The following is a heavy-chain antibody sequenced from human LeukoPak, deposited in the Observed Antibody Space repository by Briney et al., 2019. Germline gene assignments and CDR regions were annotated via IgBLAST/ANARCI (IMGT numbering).Heavy chain of an antibody. Sequence: ASVKVSCKASGYTFTSYDINWVRQAPGQGLEWMGWINPNSGGTNYAQKFQGRVTMTRDTSISTAYMELSRLRSDDTAVYYCARDLPVPAADYYYYGMDVWGQGTTVTVSS. CDR3: ARDLPVPAADYYYYGMDV. V-gene: IGHV1-2*02. CDR1: GYTFTSYD. J-gene: IGHJ6*02. CDR2: INPNSGGT. D-gene: IGHD2-2*01.